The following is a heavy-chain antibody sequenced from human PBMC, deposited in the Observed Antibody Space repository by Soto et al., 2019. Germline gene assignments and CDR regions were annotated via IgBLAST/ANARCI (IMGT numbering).Heavy chain of an antibody. CDR3: ARYGGGDIVVVVAAIDY. CDR2: ISYDGSNK. CDR1: GFTFSSYA. V-gene: IGHV3-30-3*01. D-gene: IGHD2-15*01. J-gene: IGHJ4*02. Sequence: GGSLRLSCAASGFTFSSYAMHWVRQAPGKGLEWVAVISYDGSNKYYADSVKGRFTISRDNSKNTLYLQMNSLRAEDTAVYYCARYGGGDIVVVVAAIDYWGQGTLVTVSS.